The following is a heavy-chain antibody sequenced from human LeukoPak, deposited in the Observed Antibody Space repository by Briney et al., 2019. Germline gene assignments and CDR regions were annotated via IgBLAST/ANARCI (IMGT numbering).Heavy chain of an antibody. V-gene: IGHV1-3*01. CDR3: ATSYFDSSGWPHFDY. Sequence: GASVKVSCKTSRYTFINYAIHWVRQAPGQRLEWMGWINRANDNTKYSQNFQGRVSITRDTSATTVYMELSSLRSEDTAVYYCATSYFDSSGWPHFDYWGQGTLVTVS. J-gene: IGHJ4*02. D-gene: IGHD3-22*01. CDR1: RYTFINYA. CDR2: INRANDNT.